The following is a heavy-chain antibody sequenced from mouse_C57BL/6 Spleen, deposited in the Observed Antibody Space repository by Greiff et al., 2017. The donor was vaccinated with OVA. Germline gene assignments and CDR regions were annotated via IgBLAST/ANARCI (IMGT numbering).Heavy chain of an antibody. J-gene: IGHJ3*01. V-gene: IGHV1-81*01. Sequence: VQLQQSGAELARPGASVKLSCTASGYTFTSYGISWVKQRTGQGLEWIGEIYPRSGNTYYNEKFKGKATLTADKSSSTAYMELRSLTSEDSAVYFCARRDYSNWFAYWGQGTLVTVSA. CDR3: ARRDYSNWFAY. CDR2: IYPRSGNT. D-gene: IGHD2-5*01. CDR1: GYTFTSYG.